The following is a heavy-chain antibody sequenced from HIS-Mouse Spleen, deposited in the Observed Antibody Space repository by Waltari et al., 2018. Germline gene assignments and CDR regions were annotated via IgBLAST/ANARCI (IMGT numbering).Heavy chain of an antibody. CDR1: GGSISSYY. CDR2: IYTRGST. J-gene: IGHJ3*02. CDR3: ARDFHDFWSGYYGGDKKHDAFDI. V-gene: IGHV4-4*07. Sequence: QVQLQESGPGLVKPSETLSLTCTVSGGSISSYYWSWIRQPAGKGLEWIGRIYTRGSTNSHPTLQSRVTMSVDTSKNQFSLKLSSVTAADTAVYYCARDFHDFWSGYYGGDKKHDAFDIWGQGTMVTVSS. D-gene: IGHD3-3*01.